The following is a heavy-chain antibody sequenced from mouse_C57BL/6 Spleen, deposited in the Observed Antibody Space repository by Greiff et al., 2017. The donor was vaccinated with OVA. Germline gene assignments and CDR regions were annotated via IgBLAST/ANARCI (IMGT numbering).Heavy chain of an antibody. J-gene: IGHJ2*01. D-gene: IGHD2-4*01. CDR3: ARNYYDYDGPYFDY. CDR2: IDPNSGGT. CDR1: GYTFTSYW. V-gene: IGHV1-72*01. Sequence: VKQSCKASGYTFTSYWMHWVKQRPGRGLEWIGRIDPNSGGTKYNEKFKSKATLTVDKPSSTAYMQLSSLTSEDSAVYYCARNYYDYDGPYFDYWGQGTTLTVSS.